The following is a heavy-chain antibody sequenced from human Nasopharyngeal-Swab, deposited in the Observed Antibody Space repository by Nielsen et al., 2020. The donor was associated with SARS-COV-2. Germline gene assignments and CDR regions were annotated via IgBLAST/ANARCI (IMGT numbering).Heavy chain of an antibody. CDR2: INYYGTT. CDR1: GGSFSGYY. J-gene: IGHJ6*02. D-gene: IGHD3-10*01. Sequence: GSLRLSCAVYGGSFSGYYWSWIRRPPGKGLEWIGEINYYGTTNYSPSLKSRVTISIDTSKNQFSLALRSVTAADTGLYYCARGNYFGSGTFHRTYGMDVWGQGTSVTVSS. V-gene: IGHV4-34*01. CDR3: ARGNYFGSGTFHRTYGMDV.